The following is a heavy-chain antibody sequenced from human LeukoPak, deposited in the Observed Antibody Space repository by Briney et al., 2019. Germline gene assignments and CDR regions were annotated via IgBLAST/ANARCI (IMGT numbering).Heavy chain of an antibody. CDR3: AKDSITGTTLYAFDI. CDR2: ISWNSGSI. J-gene: IGHJ3*02. D-gene: IGHD1-7*01. Sequence: GGSLRLSCAASGFTFDDYAMHWVRQAPGKGLEWVSGISWNSGSIGYADSVKGRFTISRDNAKNSLYLQMNSLRAEDTALYYCAKDSITGTTLYAFDIWGQGTMVTVPS. V-gene: IGHV3-9*01. CDR1: GFTFDDYA.